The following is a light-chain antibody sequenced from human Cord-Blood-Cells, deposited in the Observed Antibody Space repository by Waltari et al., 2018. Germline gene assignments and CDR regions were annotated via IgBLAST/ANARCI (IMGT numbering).Light chain of an antibody. CDR1: SSDVGSYNR. CDR2: EGS. V-gene: IGLV2-23*01. J-gene: IGLJ3*02. Sequence: QSALPQPASVSGSPGQSNTISCTGTSSDVGSYNRVSWYQQHPGTAPKRMIYEGSKRPAGVSNRFSGSKSGNTASLTISGLQAEDEADYYCCSYAGSSTWVFGGGTKLTVL. CDR3: CSYAGSSTWV.